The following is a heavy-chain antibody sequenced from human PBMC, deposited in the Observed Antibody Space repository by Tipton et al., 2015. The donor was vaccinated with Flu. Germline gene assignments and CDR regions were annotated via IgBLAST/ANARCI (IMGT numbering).Heavy chain of an antibody. J-gene: IGHJ3*01. D-gene: IGHD2/OR15-2a*01. CDR3: ARDPFLGTGDALDV. V-gene: IGHV3-48*03. CDR2: IDIHSRSI. Sequence: SLRLSCAASGFTFSSYPMSWVRQAPGKGLEWVSKIDIHSRSIDYADSVRGRFTISRDSAKRSVYLQMNSLRVEDTAVYYCARDPFLGTGDALDVWGRGTMVTVSS. CDR1: GFTFSSYP.